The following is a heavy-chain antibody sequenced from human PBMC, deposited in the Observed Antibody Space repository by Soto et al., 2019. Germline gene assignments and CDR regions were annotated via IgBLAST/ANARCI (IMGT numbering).Heavy chain of an antibody. CDR3: GRDRVEILSPDMGNWLDP. V-gene: IGHV1-2*02. CDR2: LDPNTGCT. Sequence: QVHLVQSGAEVKSPGASVKVSCKAAGYSFSAYYLHWVRHAPGQGLEGMGWLDPNTGCTNYAQKFKGRVNMTSDTSISTAYMALRRLTSDDSAVYYSGRDRVEILSPDMGNWLDPWGQGTLVSVSS. D-gene: IGHD2-21*01. J-gene: IGHJ5*02. CDR1: GYSFSAYY.